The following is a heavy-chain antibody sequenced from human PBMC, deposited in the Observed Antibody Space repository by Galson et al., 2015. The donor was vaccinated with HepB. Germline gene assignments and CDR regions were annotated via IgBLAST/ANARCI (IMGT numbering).Heavy chain of an antibody. CDR1: GFIFSNYG. V-gene: IGHV3-33*01. D-gene: IGHD2-8*01. Sequence: SLRLSCAASGFIFSNYGTQWVRQAPGKGLEWVAHIWYDGTYKHYADSVKGRFTISRDNAKNTLFLQMNSLRAEDTAVYYCARDSGNGGSQDWGQGTLVSVSS. CDR2: IWYDGTYK. J-gene: IGHJ4*02. CDR3: ARDSGNGGSQD.